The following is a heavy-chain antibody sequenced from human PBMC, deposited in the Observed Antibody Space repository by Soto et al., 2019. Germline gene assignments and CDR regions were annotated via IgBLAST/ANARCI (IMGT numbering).Heavy chain of an antibody. CDR3: ARDPQVRTQPYEYYYYGMDV. J-gene: IGHJ6*02. CDR1: GFTFSSYE. CDR2: ISSSGSTI. D-gene: IGHD3-3*01. V-gene: IGHV3-48*03. Sequence: EVQLVESGGGLVQPGGSLRLSCAASGFTFSSYEMNWVRQAPGKGLEWVSYISSSGSTIYYADSVKGRFTISRDIAKNALYLQMNSLRAEDTAVYYCARDPQVRTQPYEYYYYGMDVWGQGSTVTVSS.